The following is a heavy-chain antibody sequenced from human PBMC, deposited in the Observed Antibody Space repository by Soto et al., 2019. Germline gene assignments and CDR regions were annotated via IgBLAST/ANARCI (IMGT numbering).Heavy chain of an antibody. CDR2: IGYDGSNK. CDR3: ARDYYYDSSGYSLDAFDI. V-gene: IGHV3-33*01. CDR1: GFTFSSYG. Sequence: QVQLVESGGGVVQPGRSLRLSCAASGFTFSSYGMHWVRQAPGKGLEWVAVIGYDGSNKYYADSVKGRFTISRDNSKNTLYLQMNSLRAEDTAVYYCARDYYYDSSGYSLDAFDIWGQGTMVTVSS. J-gene: IGHJ3*02. D-gene: IGHD3-22*01.